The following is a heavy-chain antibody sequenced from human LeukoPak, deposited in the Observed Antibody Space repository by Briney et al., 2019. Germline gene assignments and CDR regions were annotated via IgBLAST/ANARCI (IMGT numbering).Heavy chain of an antibody. J-gene: IGHJ6*02. CDR1: GFTFDDYA. D-gene: IGHD2-2*01. CDR2: ISWNSGSI. Sequence: PGRSLRLSCAASGFTFDDYAMHWVRQAPGKGLEWVSGISWNSGSIGYADSVKGRFTISRDNAKNSLYLQMNSLRAEDTALYYCAKDTGIVVVPAASRSDYYYGMDVWGQGTTVTVSS. CDR3: AKDTGIVVVPAASRSDYYYGMDV. V-gene: IGHV3-9*01.